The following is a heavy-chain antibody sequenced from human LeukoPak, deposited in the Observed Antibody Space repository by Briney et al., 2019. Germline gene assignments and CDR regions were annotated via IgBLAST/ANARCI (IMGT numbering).Heavy chain of an antibody. CDR3: ARQTRDGSGSRGYSFDF. J-gene: IGHJ4*02. V-gene: IGHV5-51*01. CDR1: GYIFTHNW. D-gene: IGHD3-10*01. Sequence: GESLKISCKGSGYIFTHNWIGWVRQMPGKGLKWMGIFYPGDSDTRYSPSFEGQVTISVDKSISTAYLQWSSLKASDTAMYYCARQTRDGSGSRGYSFDFWGQGTLVTVSS. CDR2: FYPGDSDT.